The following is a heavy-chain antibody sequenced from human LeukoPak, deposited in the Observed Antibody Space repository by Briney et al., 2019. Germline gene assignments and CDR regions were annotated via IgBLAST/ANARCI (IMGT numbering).Heavy chain of an antibody. CDR1: GVSISTYY. CDR3: STLIGGVGYFDL. CDR2: IHYSRST. Sequence: SETLSLTCTVYGVSISTYYWRWVRQPPGKGLEWIGYIHYSRSTNYTPSLNSPVAISVDTSKNQFSLKLSFVTAADTAVYYCSTLIGGVGYFDLWGRGTLVTVSS. J-gene: IGHJ2*01. V-gene: IGHV4-59*08.